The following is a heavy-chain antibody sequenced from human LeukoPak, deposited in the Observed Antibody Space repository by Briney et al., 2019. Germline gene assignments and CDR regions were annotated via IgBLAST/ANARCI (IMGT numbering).Heavy chain of an antibody. D-gene: IGHD6-19*01. V-gene: IGHV3-7*01. CDR2: IKQDGTEK. CDR3: ARAPYSSGWYDY. Sequence: PGGSLRLSCAVSGFTFSSYWGTWVRQAPGKGLEWVANIKQDGTEKYYVDSVKGRFTISRDNAKNSLYLQMNSLRAEDTAVYYCARAPYSSGWYDYWGQGTLVTVSS. CDR1: GFTFSSYW. J-gene: IGHJ4*02.